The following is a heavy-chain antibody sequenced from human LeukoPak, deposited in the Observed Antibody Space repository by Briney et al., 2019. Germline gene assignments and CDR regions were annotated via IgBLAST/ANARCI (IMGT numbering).Heavy chain of an antibody. V-gene: IGHV4-59*08. D-gene: IGHD2-15*01. CDR1: GGSISSYY. Sequence: SVTLSLTCTVSGGSISSYYWSWIRQPPGKGLEWIGYIYYSGSTNYNPSLKSRVTISVDTSKNQFSLKLSSVTAADTAVYYCARAIVVVPAAKDWFDPWGQGTLVTVSS. CDR2: IYYSGST. J-gene: IGHJ5*02. CDR3: ARAIVVVPAAKDWFDP.